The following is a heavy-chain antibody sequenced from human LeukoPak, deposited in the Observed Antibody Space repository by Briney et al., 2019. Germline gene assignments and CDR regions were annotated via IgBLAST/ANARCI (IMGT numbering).Heavy chain of an antibody. CDR2: IYYSGST. V-gene: IGHV4-39*07. CDR1: GGSISSSSYY. D-gene: IGHD2-21*01. J-gene: IGHJ4*02. CDR3: ARLLLFFPPNYYFDY. Sequence: SETLSLTCTVSGGSISSSSYYWGWIRQPPGKGLEWIGSIYYSGSTYYNPSLKSRVTISVDTSKNQFFLKLSPVTAADTAVYYCARLLLFFPPNYYFDYGGQGNLVTVSS.